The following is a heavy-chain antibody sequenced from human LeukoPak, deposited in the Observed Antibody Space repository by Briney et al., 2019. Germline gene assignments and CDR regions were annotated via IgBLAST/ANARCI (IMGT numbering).Heavy chain of an antibody. CDR3: ARGNDFWSGSFYYYGMDV. CDR1: GGSISSYY. D-gene: IGHD3-3*01. J-gene: IGHJ6*02. CDR2: IYTSGST. V-gene: IGHV4-4*07. Sequence: SETLSLTCTVSGGSISSYYWSWIRQPAGKGLEWIGRIYTSGSTNCNPSLKSRVTMSVDTSKNQFSLKLSSVTAADTAVYYCARGNDFWSGSFYYYGMDVWGQGTTVTVSS.